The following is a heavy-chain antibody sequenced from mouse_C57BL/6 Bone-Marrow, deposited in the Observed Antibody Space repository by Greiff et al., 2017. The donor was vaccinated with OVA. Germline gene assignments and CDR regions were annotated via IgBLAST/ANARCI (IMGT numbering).Heavy chain of an antibody. CDR3: SEDSAVYYCAWETYSNYGDYFDD. D-gene: IGHD2-5*01. CDR2: GQGLEWIG. J-gene: IGHJ2*01. CDR1: YTFSRRVH. V-gene: IGHV1-87*01. Sequence: QVQLQQSGPELARPWASVKISCQAFYTFSRRVHFAIRDTNYWMQWVKQRPGQGLEWIGAIYPGNGDTSYNQKFKGKATWTANITSSTAYMQLSSLTSEDSAVYYCAWETYSNYGDYFDDWGQGTTLTVSS.